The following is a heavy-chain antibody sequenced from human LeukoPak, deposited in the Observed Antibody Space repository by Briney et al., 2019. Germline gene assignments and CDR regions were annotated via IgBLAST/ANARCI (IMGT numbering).Heavy chain of an antibody. J-gene: IGHJ5*02. V-gene: IGHV4-4*07. CDR2: IYTSGGT. CDR3: ARDRSTSWFDP. CDR1: GGSISSYY. D-gene: IGHD5/OR15-5a*01. Sequence: SETLSLTCTVSGGSISSYYWNWIRQPAGKGLEWIGRIYTSGGTNYNPSLKSRVTMSVDTSKNQFSLKLSSVTAADTAVYYCARDRSTSWFDPWGQGTLVTVSS.